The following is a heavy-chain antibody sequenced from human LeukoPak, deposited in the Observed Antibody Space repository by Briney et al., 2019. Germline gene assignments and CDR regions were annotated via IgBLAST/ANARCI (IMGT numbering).Heavy chain of an antibody. CDR2: VIPIFGTT. Sequence: SVIVSCKPSGDTFLSYGINWVRQAPGQGLEWMGRVIPIFGTTSYAQKFQGRVVINADKSTSTAYMELSDLRSDDTAVFYCATTTLGDGWLQSDHWGQGTLVT. CDR3: ATTTLGDGWLQSDH. CDR1: GDTFLSYG. V-gene: IGHV1-69*06. D-gene: IGHD3-16*01. J-gene: IGHJ4*02.